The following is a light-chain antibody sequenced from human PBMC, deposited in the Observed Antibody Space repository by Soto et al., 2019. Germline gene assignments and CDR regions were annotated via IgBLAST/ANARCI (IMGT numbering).Light chain of an antibody. CDR3: QQYHKWPIT. V-gene: IGKV3D-15*01. CDR2: ETS. J-gene: IGKJ5*01. CDR1: EIVAGY. Sequence: EIVLTQSPATLSLSPGERATLSCRASEIVAGYLAWYQQKPGLPPRLLIYETSNRVIGLPDRFTGSGSGTDLTLTISSLQSEDFEVYYCQQYHKWPITFGQGTRLEIK.